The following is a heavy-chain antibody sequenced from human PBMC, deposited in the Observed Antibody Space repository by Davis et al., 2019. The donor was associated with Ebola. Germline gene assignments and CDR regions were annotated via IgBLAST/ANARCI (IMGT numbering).Heavy chain of an antibody. Sequence: GESLKISCATSGFTFSSNAMSWVRQAPGKGLEWVASISGSGGSTNYAGSVKGRFTISRDNSKNTLHLQMNGLRAEDTAIYYCAAEGRSSRPGYWGQGTLVTVSS. CDR3: AAEGRSSRPGY. V-gene: IGHV3-23*01. J-gene: IGHJ4*02. D-gene: IGHD3-10*01. CDR1: GFTFSSNA. CDR2: ISGSGGST.